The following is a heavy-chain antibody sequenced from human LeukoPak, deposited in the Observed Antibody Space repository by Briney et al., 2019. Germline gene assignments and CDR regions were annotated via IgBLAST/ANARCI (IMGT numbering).Heavy chain of an antibody. CDR3: ARESCSGGSCHYYFDY. D-gene: IGHD2-15*01. V-gene: IGHV1-3*01. J-gene: IGHJ4*02. CDR1: GYTFTSYA. Sequence: GASVKVSCKASGYTFTSYAMHWVRQAPGQRLEWMGWINAGNGNTKYPQKFQGRVTITRDTSASTAYMELSSLRSEDTAVYYCARESCSGGSCHYYFDYWGQGTLVTVSS. CDR2: INAGNGNT.